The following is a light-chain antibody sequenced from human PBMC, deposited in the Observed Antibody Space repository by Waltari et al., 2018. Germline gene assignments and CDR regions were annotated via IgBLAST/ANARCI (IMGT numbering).Light chain of an antibody. CDR1: QRVGRT. V-gene: IGKV3-20*01. CDR2: DAS. Sequence: EIVFTQSPASLSLSPGDRATLSCRASQRVGRTLAWYQRTPGQAPRLLIYDASSRATGIPDRFSGSGSGTDFSLTISRLEPEDFAVYYCQKYGTRPATFGQGTKVEVK. CDR3: QKYGTRPAT. J-gene: IGKJ1*01.